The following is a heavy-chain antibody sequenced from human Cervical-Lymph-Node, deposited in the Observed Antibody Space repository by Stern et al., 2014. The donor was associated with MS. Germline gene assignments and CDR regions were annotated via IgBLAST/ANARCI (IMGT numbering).Heavy chain of an antibody. CDR2: IKSKSAAGTT. CDR3: TTIVGGSLGY. J-gene: IGHJ4*02. Sequence: EVQLVESGGGLVKPRGSLRLSCAASGFTFSNAWMSWVRQAPGKGLEWVGRIKSKSAAGTTDYTAPVKGRFTISRDDSENTLYLLMNSLKTEDTAVYYCTTIVGGSLGYWGQGTLVTVSS. CDR1: GFTFSNAW. D-gene: IGHD1-26*01. V-gene: IGHV3-15*01.